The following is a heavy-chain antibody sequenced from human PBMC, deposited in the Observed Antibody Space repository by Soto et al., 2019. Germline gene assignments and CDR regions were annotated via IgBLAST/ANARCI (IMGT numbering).Heavy chain of an antibody. D-gene: IGHD3-22*01. CDR3: ASSYYYDSSGYYYSNWFDP. J-gene: IGHJ5*02. CDR2: IYYSGST. CDR1: GGSISSGGYY. V-gene: IGHV4-31*03. Sequence: TLSLTCTASGGSISSGGYYWSWIRQHPGKGLEWIGYIYYSGSTYYNPSLKSRVAISVDTSKNQFSLKLSSVTAADTAVYYCASSYYYDSSGYYYSNWFDPWGQGTLVTVYS.